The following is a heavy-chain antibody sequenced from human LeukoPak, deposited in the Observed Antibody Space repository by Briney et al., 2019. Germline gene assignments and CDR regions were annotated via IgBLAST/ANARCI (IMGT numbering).Heavy chain of an antibody. J-gene: IGHJ4*02. V-gene: IGHV3-23*01. D-gene: IGHD3-22*01. Sequence: GGSLRLSCAASGFTFSSYAMSWVRQAPGRGPEWVSGISGSGDNTYYADSVKGRFTISRDNSKNTLYVQVNSLGTEDTAAYYCAKGSYYDSSGSFYFDYWGQGTLVTVSS. CDR3: AKGSYYDSSGSFYFDY. CDR2: ISGSGDNT. CDR1: GFTFSSYA.